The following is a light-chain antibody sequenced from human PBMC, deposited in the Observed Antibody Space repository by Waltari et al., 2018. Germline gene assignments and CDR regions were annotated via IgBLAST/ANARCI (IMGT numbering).Light chain of an antibody. CDR1: QSVSSN. CDR2: AAS. CDR3: QQYNNWPRLT. J-gene: IGKJ4*01. Sequence: EIVMTQSPATLSVSPGESATLSCRASQSVSSNLAWYQQKPGQAPRLLSYAASTRATDIAARFSGSGCGTEFTLTISSLQSEDFAVYYCQQYNNWPRLTFGGGTKVEIK. V-gene: IGKV3-15*01.